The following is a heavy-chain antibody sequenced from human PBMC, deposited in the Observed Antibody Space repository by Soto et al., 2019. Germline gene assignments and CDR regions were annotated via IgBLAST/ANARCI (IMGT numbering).Heavy chain of an antibody. J-gene: IGHJ6*02. CDR3: ARKNNI. Sequence: PSETLSLTCSLSGGSISSTNDPWGWIRQPPGKGLEWIGSIYYSGSTDYNPSLKSRVTISVDTSKNQFSLKLSSVTAADTAVYHCARKNNIWGQGTTVT. CDR2: IYYSGST. V-gene: IGHV4-39*01. CDR1: GGSISSTNDP. D-gene: IGHD1-1*01.